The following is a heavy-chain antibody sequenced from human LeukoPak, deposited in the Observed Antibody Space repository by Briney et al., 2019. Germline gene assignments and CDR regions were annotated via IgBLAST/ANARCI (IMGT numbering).Heavy chain of an antibody. V-gene: IGHV3-23*01. CDR2: ISGSGGST. CDR3: AARPTSEAVAPSDF. CDR1: GFTFSSYA. J-gene: IGHJ4*02. Sequence: GGSLRLSCAASGFTFSSYAMSWVRQAPGKGLEWVSAISGSGGSTYYADSVKGRLTISRDNSKRMLYLQMNSLRAEDTATYYCAARPTSEAVAPSDFWGRGTLVTVSP. D-gene: IGHD6-19*01.